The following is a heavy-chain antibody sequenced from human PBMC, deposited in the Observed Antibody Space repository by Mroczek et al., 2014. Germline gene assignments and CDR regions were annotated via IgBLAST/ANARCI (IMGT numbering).Heavy chain of an antibody. Sequence: QVQLVESGGGVVQPGRSLRLSCAASGFTFSSYGMHWVRQAPGKGLEWVAVIWYDGSNKYYADSVKGRFTISRDNSKNTLYLQMNSLRAEDTAVYYCARDAPGIAVAGTGYFDYVGPGNP. CDR1: GFTFSSYG. V-gene: IGHV3-33*01. CDR3: ARDAPGIAVAGTGYFDY. J-gene: IGHJ4*02. CDR2: IWYDGSNK. D-gene: IGHD6-19*01.